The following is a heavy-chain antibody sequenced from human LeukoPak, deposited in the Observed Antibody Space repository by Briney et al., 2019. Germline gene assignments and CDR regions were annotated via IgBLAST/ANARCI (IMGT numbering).Heavy chain of an antibody. D-gene: IGHD5-24*01. Sequence: ASVKVSCKASGYTFTSYYMHWVRQAPGQGLEWLGIINPSGGSTSYAQKVQGRVTMTRDMSTSTVYMELSSLRSEDTAVYYCASWTDGYNWGEYWGQGNLVTVSS. CDR2: INPSGGST. V-gene: IGHV1-46*01. J-gene: IGHJ4*02. CDR1: GYTFTSYY. CDR3: ASWTDGYNWGEY.